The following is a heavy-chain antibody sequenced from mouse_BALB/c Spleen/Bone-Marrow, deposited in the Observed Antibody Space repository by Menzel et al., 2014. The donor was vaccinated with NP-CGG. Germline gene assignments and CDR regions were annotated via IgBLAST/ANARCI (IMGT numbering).Heavy chain of an antibody. J-gene: IGHJ4*01. CDR2: ISNLAYSI. CDR1: GFTFSDYG. CDR3: TRNYGNQGAMDY. V-gene: IGHV5-15*02. D-gene: IGHD2-1*01. Sequence: EVKVVESGGGLVQPGGSRKLSCAASGFTFSDYGMAWVRQAPGKGPEWVAFISNLAYSIYYADTVTGRFTISRENAKSTLYLEMSSLRSEDTAIYYCTRNYGNQGAMDYWGQGTSVTVSS.